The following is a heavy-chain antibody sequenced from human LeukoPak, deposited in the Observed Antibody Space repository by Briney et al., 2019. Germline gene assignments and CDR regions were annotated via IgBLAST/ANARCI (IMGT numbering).Heavy chain of an antibody. D-gene: IGHD4-17*01. Sequence: GGSLRLSCAASGFTFDDYGMSWVRQAPGKGLVWVSRIKTDGSFSDYADAVKGRFTISRDNAKNTLYLQMNSLRAEDSAVYYCVKDRTTVTLFDYWGQGALVTVSS. CDR3: VKDRTTVTLFDY. J-gene: IGHJ4*02. CDR2: IKTDGSFS. V-gene: IGHV3-74*01. CDR1: GFTFDDYG.